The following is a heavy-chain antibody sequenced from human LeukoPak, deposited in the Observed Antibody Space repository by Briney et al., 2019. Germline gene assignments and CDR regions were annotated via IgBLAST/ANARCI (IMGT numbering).Heavy chain of an antibody. J-gene: IGHJ4*02. CDR2: IRSKANSYAT. CDR1: GFTFSGSA. V-gene: IGHV3-73*01. CDR3: TRLANKGITDY. D-gene: IGHD5-12*01. Sequence: GGSLRLSCAASGFTFSGSAMHWVRQASGKGLEWVGRIRSKANSYATAYAASVKGRFTISRNDSKNTAYLQMNSLKTEDTAVYYCTRLANKGITDYWGQGTLVTVSS.